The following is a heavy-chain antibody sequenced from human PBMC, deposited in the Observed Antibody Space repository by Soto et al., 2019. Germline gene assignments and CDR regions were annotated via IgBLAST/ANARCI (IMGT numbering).Heavy chain of an antibody. CDR1: GFTFSSYA. CDR2: ISYDGSNK. CDR3: ARDRIAVAGRSTYYYGMDV. V-gene: IGHV3-30-3*01. D-gene: IGHD6-19*01. Sequence: GGSLRLSCAASGFTFSSYAMHWVRQVPGKGLEWVAVISYDGSNKYYADSVKGRFTISRDNSKNTLYLQMNSLRAEDTAVYYCARDRIAVAGRSTYYYGMDVWGQGTTVTVSS. J-gene: IGHJ6*02.